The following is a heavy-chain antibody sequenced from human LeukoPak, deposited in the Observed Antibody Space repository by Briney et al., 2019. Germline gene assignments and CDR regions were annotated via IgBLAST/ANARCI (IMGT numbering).Heavy chain of an antibody. CDR2: IYYSGST. CDR3: SRERDCSGGSCYSED. J-gene: IGHJ4*02. Sequence: SETLSPTCTVSGGSISSGGYYWSWTRQHPGKGLEWIGYIYYSGSTYYNPSLKSRVTISVDTSKNQFSLKLSSVTAADTAVYYRSRERDCSGGSCYSEDWGQGTLVTVSS. D-gene: IGHD2-15*01. CDR1: GGSISSGGYY. V-gene: IGHV4-31*03.